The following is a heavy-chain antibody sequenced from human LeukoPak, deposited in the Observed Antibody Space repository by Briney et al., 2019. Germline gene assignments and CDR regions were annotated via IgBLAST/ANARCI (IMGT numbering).Heavy chain of an antibody. D-gene: IGHD3-10*02. V-gene: IGHV3-23*01. J-gene: IGHJ6*04. CDR2: ISGSGGST. Sequence: GGSLRLSCAASGFSFSNYGMNWVRQAPGKGPEWVSAISGSGGSTYYADSVKGRFTISRDNSKNTLYLQMNSLRAEDTAVYYCAELGITMIGGVWGKGTTVTISS. CDR3: AELGITMIGGV. CDR1: GFSFSNYG.